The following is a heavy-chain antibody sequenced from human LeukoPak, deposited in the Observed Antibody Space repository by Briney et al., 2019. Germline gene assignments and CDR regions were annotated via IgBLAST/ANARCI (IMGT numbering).Heavy chain of an antibody. CDR2: IYPGDSDT. D-gene: IGHD2-2*02. J-gene: IGHJ4*02. CDR1: GYSFTSYW. CDR3: ATALVVPAAIRSFAFDY. Sequence: GESLKISCKGSGYSFTSYWIGWVRQMPGKGLECMGIIYPGDSDTRYSPSFQGQVTISADKSISTAYLQWSSLKASDTAMYYCATALVVPAAIRSFAFDYWGQGTLVTVSS. V-gene: IGHV5-51*01.